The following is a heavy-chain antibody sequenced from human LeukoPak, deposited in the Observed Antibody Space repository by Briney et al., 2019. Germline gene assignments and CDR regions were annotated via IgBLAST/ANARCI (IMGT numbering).Heavy chain of an antibody. J-gene: IGHJ4*02. CDR2: IWYDGSNK. D-gene: IGHD5-12*01. CDR1: GFTFSSYG. CDR3: ARAYSGYSSRGFDY. V-gene: IGHV3-33*01. Sequence: GGSLRLSCAASGFTFSSYGMHWVRQAPGKGLEWVAVIWYDGSNKYYADSVKGRFTISRDNSKNTVSLQMTSLRAEDTAVYYCARAYSGYSSRGFDYWGQGTLVSVSS.